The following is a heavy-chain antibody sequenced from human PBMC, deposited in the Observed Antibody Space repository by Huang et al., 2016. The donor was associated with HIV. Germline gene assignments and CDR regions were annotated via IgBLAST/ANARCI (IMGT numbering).Heavy chain of an antibody. CDR2: IIPIFGTE. D-gene: IGHD3-22*01. CDR3: ARARGYYDSSVSYYFDY. J-gene: IGHJ4*02. V-gene: IGHV1-69*13. Sequence: QVQLVQSGAEVKKPGSSVKVSCKASGGTFSSYAISWVRQAPGQGLEWRGGIIPIFGTENYAQKFQGRVTITADESTSTAYMELSSLRSEDTAVYYCARARGYYDSSVSYYFDYWGQGTLVTVSS. CDR1: GGTFSSYA.